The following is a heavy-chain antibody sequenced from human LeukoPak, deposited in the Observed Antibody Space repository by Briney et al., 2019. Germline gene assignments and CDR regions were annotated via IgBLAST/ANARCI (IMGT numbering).Heavy chain of an antibody. CDR2: INHRGST. J-gene: IGHJ4*02. CDR1: AASFIKNS. V-gene: IGHV4-34*01. CDR3: ASSVGSTDY. Sequence: PSDTLSPTLAVDAASFIKNSWRWIRPTPPKRLEWIGEINHRGSTNLNPSLKSRVTLSVDTSKHQFSLKLTSVTAADAAVYYCASSVGSTDYWGQGTLVTVSS. D-gene: IGHD1-26*01.